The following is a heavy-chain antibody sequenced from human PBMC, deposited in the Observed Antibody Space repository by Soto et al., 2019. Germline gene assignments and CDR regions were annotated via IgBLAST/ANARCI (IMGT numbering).Heavy chain of an antibody. D-gene: IGHD5-12*01. CDR2: IKDGGVT. J-gene: IGHJ4*02. CDR1: GGSLTGYY. CDR3: ARGQEGIVATH. V-gene: IGHV4-34*01. Sequence: QVHLQQWGAGLLKPSETPSLTCAVNGGSLTGYYWSWIRQPPGKGLEWIGEIKDGGVTNYSPSLKGRVTMSADTSKNQFSLKLNSVTAADTAVYYCARGQEGIVATHWDQGTLVTVSS.